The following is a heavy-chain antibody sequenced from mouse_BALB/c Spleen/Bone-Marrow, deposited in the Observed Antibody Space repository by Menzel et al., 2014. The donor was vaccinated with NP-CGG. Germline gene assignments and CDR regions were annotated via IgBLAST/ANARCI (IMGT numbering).Heavy chain of an antibody. D-gene: IGHD1-1*01. Sequence: VKLVESGPGLVQPSQSLSITCTVSGFPLTSYGVHWVRQSPGKGLEWLGVIWSGGSTDYNAAFISRLSVSKDNSKSQVFFKMNSLQANDTAIYYCARYYYGSSFDYWGQGTTLTVSS. CDR2: IWSGGST. J-gene: IGHJ2*01. V-gene: IGHV2-2*02. CDR1: GFPLTSYG. CDR3: ARYYYGSSFDY.